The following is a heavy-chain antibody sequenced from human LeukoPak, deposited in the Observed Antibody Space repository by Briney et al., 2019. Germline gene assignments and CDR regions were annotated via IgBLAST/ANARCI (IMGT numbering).Heavy chain of an antibody. J-gene: IGHJ4*02. V-gene: IGHV4-39*07. CDR1: GGSISSGDF. Sequence: SETLSLTCTVSGGSISSGDFYWSWIRQPPGKGLEWIGEIYHSGSTNYNPSLKSRVTISVDKSKNQFSLKLSSVTAADTAVYYCARYYDIPYWGQGTLVTVSS. CDR2: IYHSGST. CDR3: ARYYDIPY. D-gene: IGHD3-9*01.